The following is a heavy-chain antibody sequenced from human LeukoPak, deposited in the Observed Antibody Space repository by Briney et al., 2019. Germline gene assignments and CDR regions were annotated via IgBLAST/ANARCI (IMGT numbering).Heavy chain of an antibody. CDR1: GFTFSSYG. CDR2: IRYDGSNK. V-gene: IGHV3-30*02. J-gene: IGHJ4*02. Sequence: GGSLRLSCAASGFTFSSYGMHWVRQAPGKGLEWVAFIRYDGSNKYYADSVKGRFTISRDNSKNSLYLQMNSLRAEDTAVYFCARDYRRDSSGYYYVPAEYWGQGTLVTVSS. D-gene: IGHD3-22*01. CDR3: ARDYRRDSSGYYYVPAEY.